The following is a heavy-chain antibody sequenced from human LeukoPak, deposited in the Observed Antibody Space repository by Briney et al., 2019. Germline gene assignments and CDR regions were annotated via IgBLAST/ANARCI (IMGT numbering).Heavy chain of an antibody. D-gene: IGHD3-3*01. J-gene: IGHJ4*02. V-gene: IGHV4-59*01. CDR1: GGSISHYC. CDR2: IYYSGTT. CDR3: ARALTHYDFSYGFPKYYFDS. Sequence: SETLSLTCTVSGGSISHYCWNWIRQSPGKGLEWIGYIYYSGTTKYTPSLKSRVTISLDTSKNQFSLRLSSVTAADSAVYYCARALTHYDFSYGFPKYYFDSWGQGALVTVSS.